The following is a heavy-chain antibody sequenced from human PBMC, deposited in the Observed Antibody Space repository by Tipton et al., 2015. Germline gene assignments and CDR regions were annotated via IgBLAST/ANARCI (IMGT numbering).Heavy chain of an antibody. CDR1: GGSVSTSNYY. V-gene: IGHV4-61*01. D-gene: IGHD5-24*01. Sequence: LSCTVSGGSVSTSNYYWGWIRQSPGKGLEWIGYISYSGSTHYNPSLKRRVTISLDTSKNQFSLTLNSVTAADTAVYYCARDLEHGMDVWGQGTTVTVSS. CDR3: ARDLEHGMDV. J-gene: IGHJ6*02. CDR2: ISYSGST.